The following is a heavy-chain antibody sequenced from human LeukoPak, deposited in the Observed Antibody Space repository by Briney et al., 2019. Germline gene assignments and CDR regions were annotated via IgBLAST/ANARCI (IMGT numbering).Heavy chain of an antibody. D-gene: IGHD3-10*01. CDR2: ISGTSRTI. J-gene: IGHJ4*02. V-gene: IGHV3-48*01. CDR1: GFTFNKYS. CDR3: AKDGWLESGRTPFYFDS. Sequence: PGGSLRLSCVASGFTFNKYSMTWVRQAPGKGLQWLSYISGTSRTIYYADSVKGRFDISRDNARNSLYLQMSSLRVEDTAVYYCAKDGWLESGRTPFYFDSWGQGTLVTVSS.